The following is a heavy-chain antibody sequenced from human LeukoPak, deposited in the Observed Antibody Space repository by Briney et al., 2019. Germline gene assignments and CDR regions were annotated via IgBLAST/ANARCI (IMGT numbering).Heavy chain of an antibody. Sequence: PSETLSLTCAVYGGSFSGYYWSWIRQPPGKGLEWIGAINHSGSTNYNPSLKSRVTISVDTSKNQFSLKLSSVTAADTSVYYCARGGDIVVAPYYYYGMDVWGKGTTVTVSS. CDR3: ARGGDIVVAPYYYYGMDV. V-gene: IGHV4-34*01. D-gene: IGHD2-15*01. J-gene: IGHJ6*04. CDR2: INHSGST. CDR1: GGSFSGYY.